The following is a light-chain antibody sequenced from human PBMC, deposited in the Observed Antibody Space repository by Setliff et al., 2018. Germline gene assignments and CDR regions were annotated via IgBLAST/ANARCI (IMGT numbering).Light chain of an antibody. V-gene: IGLV1-40*01. CDR3: QSYDSSLRDV. J-gene: IGLJ1*01. CDR1: SSNIGPGYE. CDR2: NNI. Sequence: QSALTQPPSVSGAPGQRVTISCSGNSSNIGPGYEVHWYQHLPGSAPKLLIHNNIVRSLGVPDRFSGSKSGTSASLDITGLQADDEADYYCQSYDSSLRDVFGSGTKGTV.